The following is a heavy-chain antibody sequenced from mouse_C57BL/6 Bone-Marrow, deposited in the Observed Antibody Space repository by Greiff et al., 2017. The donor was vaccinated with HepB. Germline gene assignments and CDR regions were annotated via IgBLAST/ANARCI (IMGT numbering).Heavy chain of an antibody. CDR2: ISNLAYSI. CDR3: ARPYYYGSSYAMDY. J-gene: IGHJ4*01. V-gene: IGHV5-15*01. CDR1: GFTFSDYG. D-gene: IGHD1-1*01. Sequence: EVKLMESGGGLVQPGGSLKLSCAASGFTFSDYGMAWVRQAPRKGPEWVAFISNLAYSIYYADTVTGLFTISRENAKNTLYLEMSSLRSEDTAMYYCARPYYYGSSYAMDYWGQGTSVTVSS.